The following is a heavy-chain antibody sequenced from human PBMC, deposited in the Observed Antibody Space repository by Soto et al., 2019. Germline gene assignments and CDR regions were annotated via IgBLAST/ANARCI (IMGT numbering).Heavy chain of an antibody. CDR3: AREGIAAAGIRFDP. J-gene: IGHJ5*02. Sequence: PSETLSLTCAVYGGSFSGYYWSWIRQPPGKGLEWIGEINHSGSTNYNPSLKSRVTISVDTSKNQFSLKLSSVTAADTAVYYCAREGIAAAGIRFDPWGQGTLVTVSS. D-gene: IGHD6-13*01. CDR2: INHSGST. CDR1: GGSFSGYY. V-gene: IGHV4-34*01.